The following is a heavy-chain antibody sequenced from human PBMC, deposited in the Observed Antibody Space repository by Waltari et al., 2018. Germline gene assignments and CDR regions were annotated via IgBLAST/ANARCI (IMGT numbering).Heavy chain of an antibody. D-gene: IGHD5-18*01. CDR2: TIPIFGTA. Sequence: QVQLVQSGAEVKKPGSSVKVSCKASVGTFSSDAISWVRQAPGQGLEWMGRTIPIFGTANYAQKFQGRVTITADESTSTAYMELSSLRSEDTAVYYCGLNTWGYSYGDAFDIWGQGTMVTVSS. CDR3: GLNTWGYSYGDAFDI. V-gene: IGHV1-69*15. CDR1: VGTFSSDA. J-gene: IGHJ3*02.